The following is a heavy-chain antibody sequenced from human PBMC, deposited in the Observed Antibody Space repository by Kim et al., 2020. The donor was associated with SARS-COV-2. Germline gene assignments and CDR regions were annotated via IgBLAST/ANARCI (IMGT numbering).Heavy chain of an antibody. CDR2: IWYDGSNK. CDR1: GFTFSSYG. J-gene: IGHJ3*02. Sequence: GGSLRLSCAASGFTFSSYGMHWVRQAPGKGLEWVAVIWYDGSNKYYADSAKGRFTISRDNSKNTLYLQMNSLRAEDTAVYYCAGTLYDFWSGYLNDAFDIWGQGTMVTVSS. D-gene: IGHD3-3*01. CDR3: AGTLYDFWSGYLNDAFDI. V-gene: IGHV3-33*01.